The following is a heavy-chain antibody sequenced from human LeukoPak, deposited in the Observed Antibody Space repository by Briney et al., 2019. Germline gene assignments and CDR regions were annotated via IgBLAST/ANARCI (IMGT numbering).Heavy chain of an antibody. Sequence: PGGSLRLSCAASGFTFSNAWMSWVRQAPGKGLEWVGRIRSKTDGGTTDYAAPVKGRFTISRDDSKNTLYLQMNSLKTEDTAVYYCTTAGYYYGSGTRYYFDYWGQGTLVTVSS. CDR3: TTAGYYYGSGTRYYFDY. CDR2: IRSKTDGGTT. CDR1: GFTFSNAW. V-gene: IGHV3-15*01. D-gene: IGHD3-10*01. J-gene: IGHJ4*02.